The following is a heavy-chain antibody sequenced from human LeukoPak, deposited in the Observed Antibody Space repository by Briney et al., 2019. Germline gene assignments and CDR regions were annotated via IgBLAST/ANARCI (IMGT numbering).Heavy chain of an antibody. CDR3: ARGSWFEMYYFDY. CDR1: GYTFTGYY. CDR2: INPNSGGT. Sequence: EASVKVSCKASGYTFTGYYMHWVRQAPGQGLEWMGWINPNSGGTNYAQKFQGRVTMTRDTSISTAYMELSRLRSDDTAVYYCARGSWFEMYYFDYWGQGTLVTVSS. J-gene: IGHJ4*02. V-gene: IGHV1-2*02. D-gene: IGHD3-10*01.